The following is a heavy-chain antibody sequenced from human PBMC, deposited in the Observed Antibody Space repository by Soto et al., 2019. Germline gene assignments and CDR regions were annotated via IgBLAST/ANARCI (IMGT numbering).Heavy chain of an antibody. Sequence: EVQLLESGGGLVQPGGSLRLSCAASGFTFSSYAMSWVRQAPGKGLEWVSSISGSGGSTYYADSVKGRFTIYRDNSKNTLYLQMNSLRAEDTALYYCAKDASSGITSFDLWGRGTLVTVSS. D-gene: IGHD3-3*01. J-gene: IGHJ2*01. CDR1: GFTFSSYA. CDR3: AKDASSGITSFDL. CDR2: ISGSGGST. V-gene: IGHV3-23*01.